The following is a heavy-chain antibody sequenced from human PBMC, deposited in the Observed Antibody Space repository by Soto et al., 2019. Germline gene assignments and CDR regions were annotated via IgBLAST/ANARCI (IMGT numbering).Heavy chain of an antibody. J-gene: IGHJ6*02. D-gene: IGHD2-2*01. V-gene: IGHV5-51*01. CDR2: IYPGDSDT. Sequence: PGESLKISCKGSRYSFTSYWIGWVRQMPRKGLEWMGIIYPGDSDTRYSPSFQGQVTISADKSISTAYLQWSSLKASGTAMYYCARLVPAAPYYYYGMGVWGQGTTVTVSS. CDR3: ARLVPAAPYYYYGMGV. CDR1: RYSFTSYW.